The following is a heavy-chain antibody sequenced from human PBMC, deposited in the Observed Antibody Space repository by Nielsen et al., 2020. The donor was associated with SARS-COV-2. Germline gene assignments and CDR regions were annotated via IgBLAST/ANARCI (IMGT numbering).Heavy chain of an antibody. J-gene: IGHJ6*02. D-gene: IGHD6-13*01. CDR2: ISWNSGSI. CDR3: AGSQAAAGTDYYYYGMDV. V-gene: IGHV3-9*01. Sequence: GGSPRLSCAASGFTFDDYAMHWVRQAPGKGLEWVSGISWNSGSIGYADSVKGRFTISRDNAKNTLYLQMNSLRAEDTAVYYCAGSQAAAGTDYYYYGMDVWGQGTTVTVSS. CDR1: GFTFDDYA.